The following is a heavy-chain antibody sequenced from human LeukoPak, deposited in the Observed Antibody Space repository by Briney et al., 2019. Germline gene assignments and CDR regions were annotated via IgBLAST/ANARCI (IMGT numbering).Heavy chain of an antibody. V-gene: IGHV4-30-2*01. CDR2: IYHSGST. CDR1: GGSISSGGYS. Sequence: SQTLSLTCAVSGGSISSGGYSWSWIRQPPGKGLEWIGCIYHSGSTYYNPSLKSRVTISVDRSKNQFSLKLSSVTAADTAVYYCARAAITIFGVAQNWFDPWGQGTLVTVSS. CDR3: ARAAITIFGVAQNWFDP. D-gene: IGHD3-3*01. J-gene: IGHJ5*02.